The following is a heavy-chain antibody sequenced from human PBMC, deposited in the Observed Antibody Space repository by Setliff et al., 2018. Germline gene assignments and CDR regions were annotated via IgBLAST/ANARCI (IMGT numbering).Heavy chain of an antibody. Sequence: SETLSLTCTVSDDSISSRHYYWSWIRQPPGKGLEWIGLFFYSGDSRYNPSLKSRVTISVDTSKNQISLKLSSVTAADTAVYYCARGHPPSDSSGYYYAYWGQGTLVTVSS. CDR1: DDSISSRHYY. V-gene: IGHV4-61*01. D-gene: IGHD3-22*01. CDR2: FFYSGDS. CDR3: ARGHPPSDSSGYYYAY. J-gene: IGHJ4*02.